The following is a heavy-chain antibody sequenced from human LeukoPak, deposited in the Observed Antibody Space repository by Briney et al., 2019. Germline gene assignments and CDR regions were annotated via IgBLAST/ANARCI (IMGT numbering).Heavy chain of an antibody. CDR2: INPSGGST. CDR3: ARVHPITMIVVDAFDI. J-gene: IGHJ3*02. V-gene: IGHV1-46*01. CDR1: GYTFTSYY. D-gene: IGHD3-22*01. Sequence: GAPVKVSCKASGYTFTSYYMHWVRQAPGQGLEWMGIINPSGGSTSYAQKSQGRVTMTRDTSTSTVYMELSSLRSEDTAVYYCARVHPITMIVVDAFDIWGQGTMVTVSS.